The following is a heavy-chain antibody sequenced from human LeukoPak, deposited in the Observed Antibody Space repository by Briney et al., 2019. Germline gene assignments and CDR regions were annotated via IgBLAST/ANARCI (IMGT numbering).Heavy chain of an antibody. CDR1: GFTLSTHG. CDR3: ARAPPWFGDKHYGLDV. V-gene: IGHV3-23*01. J-gene: IGHJ6*02. Sequence: GGSLSLSCAGEGFTLSTHGMSWVRQAPGKGLEWVSSISSRDTTTNYADSVKGRFTISRDGSKNTLYLHLNSLRDEDTAVYYCARAPPWFGDKHYGLDVWGQGTTVTVSS. CDR2: ISSRDTTT. D-gene: IGHD3-10*01.